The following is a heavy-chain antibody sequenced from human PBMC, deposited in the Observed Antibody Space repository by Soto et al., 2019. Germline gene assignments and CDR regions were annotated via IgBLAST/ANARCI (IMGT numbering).Heavy chain of an antibody. CDR1: GGSTSSDNY. V-gene: IGHV4-30-4*01. CDR2: IYYSGNT. Sequence: QVQLQESGPGLVKPSQTLSLTCTVSGGSTSSDNYWSWIRQPPGKGLEGIGHIYYSGNTGYNPSLKSRLAISMDTYKNQFSLKLSSVTAADTAVYFCAREGGESSDGLYYFDSWGQGSLVTVSS. D-gene: IGHD3-16*01. J-gene: IGHJ4*02. CDR3: AREGGESSDGLYYFDS.